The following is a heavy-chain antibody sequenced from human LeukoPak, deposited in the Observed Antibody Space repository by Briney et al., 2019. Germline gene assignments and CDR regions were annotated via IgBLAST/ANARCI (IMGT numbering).Heavy chain of an antibody. V-gene: IGHV4-39*01. CDR2: ICYGGAN. CDR1: GGTINSNEYY. D-gene: IGHD4-23*01. J-gene: IGHJ3*02. Sequence: SETLSLNCTVSGGTINSNEYYWARIRQPPGKGLEWIGSICYGGANYTVPSSKSRIGVSVDSSENRCSLKLTSVTGADTALYYCARHLINRFQLNSPKALDAFDIWGQGTMVSVSS. CDR3: ARHLINRFQLNSPKALDAFDI.